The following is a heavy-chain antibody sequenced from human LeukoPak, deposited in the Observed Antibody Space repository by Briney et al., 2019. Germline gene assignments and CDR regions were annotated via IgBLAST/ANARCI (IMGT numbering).Heavy chain of an antibody. CDR3: ARDPAQSWVGFDP. J-gene: IGHJ5*02. CDR2: IYYSGST. Sequence: SETLSLTCTVSGGSISSYYWSWIRQPPGKGLEWIGYIYYSGSTNYNPSLKSRVTISVDTSKNQFSLKLSSVTAADTAVYYCARDPAQSWVGFDPWGQGTLVTVSS. CDR1: GGSISSYY. V-gene: IGHV4-59*01. D-gene: IGHD2-15*01.